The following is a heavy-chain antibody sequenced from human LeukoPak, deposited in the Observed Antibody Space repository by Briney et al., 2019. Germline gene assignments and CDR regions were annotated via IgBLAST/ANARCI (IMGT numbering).Heavy chain of an antibody. V-gene: IGHV4-39*01. Sequence: SETLSLTCTVSGGSISSSSYYWGWIRQPPGKGLEWIGSIYYSGSTYYNPSLKSRVTISVDTSKNQFSLKLSSVTAADTAVYYCARQVAVAEIYFDYWGQGTLVTVSS. CDR3: ARQVAVAEIYFDY. D-gene: IGHD6-19*01. CDR1: GGSISSSSYY. CDR2: IYYSGST. J-gene: IGHJ4*02.